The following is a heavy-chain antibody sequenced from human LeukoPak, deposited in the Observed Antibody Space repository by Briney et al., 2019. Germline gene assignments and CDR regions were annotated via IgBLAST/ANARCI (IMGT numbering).Heavy chain of an antibody. D-gene: IGHD6-19*01. CDR1: GYTFTSYG. CDR2: ISAYNGNT. V-gene: IGHV1-18*01. Sequence: ASVKASCKASGYTFTSYGISWVRQAPGQGLEWMGWISAYNGNTNYAQKLQGRVTMTTDTSTSTAYMELRSLRSDDTAVYYCASPSGWFSNDAFDIWGQGTMVTVSS. J-gene: IGHJ3*02. CDR3: ASPSGWFSNDAFDI.